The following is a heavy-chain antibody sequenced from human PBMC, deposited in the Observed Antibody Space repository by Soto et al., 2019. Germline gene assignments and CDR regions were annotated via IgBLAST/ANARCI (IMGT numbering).Heavy chain of an antibody. D-gene: IGHD3-16*02. V-gene: IGHV1-69*13. CDR3: ARGPIVERDPNRFEP. Sequence: PVQVSCNASCGTVCISATSCVRLVHGQWLEWMGGIIPIFGKANYAQNLQGRVTITAGESTSTSYMVRSSLRPEDTAVYCCARGPIVERDPNRFEPWGQGXLVNVSS. J-gene: IGHJ5*02. CDR2: IIPIFGKA. CDR1: CGTVCISA.